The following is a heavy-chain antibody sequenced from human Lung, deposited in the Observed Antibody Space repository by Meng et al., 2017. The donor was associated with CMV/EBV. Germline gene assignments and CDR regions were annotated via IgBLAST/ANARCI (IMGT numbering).Heavy chain of an antibody. J-gene: IGHJ4*02. D-gene: IGHD6-19*01. Sequence: ASXXVSXKASGYTFTSFDINWVRQATGQGPEWMGWMNPNSGNTGYAQKFQGRVTLTRDTSISTAYMELSSLRSEDTAVYYFARGPSYSSGFPDCWGQGTXVTVSS. CDR2: MNPNSGNT. CDR3: ARGPSYSSGFPDC. CDR1: GYTFTSFD. V-gene: IGHV1-8*02.